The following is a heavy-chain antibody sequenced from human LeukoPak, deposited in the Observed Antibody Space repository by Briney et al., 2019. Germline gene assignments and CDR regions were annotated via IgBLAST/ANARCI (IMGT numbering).Heavy chain of an antibody. Sequence: GGSLRLSCAASGFTFSDYYMAWVRQAPGKGLEWVSYISDCGTTRYYTDSVRGRFAISRDNAKNSLFLQMNSLRAEDTAVYYCARDPTPWGQGTLVTVSS. CDR2: ISDCGTTR. J-gene: IGHJ5*02. CDR1: GFTFSDYY. CDR3: ARDPTP. V-gene: IGHV3-11*04.